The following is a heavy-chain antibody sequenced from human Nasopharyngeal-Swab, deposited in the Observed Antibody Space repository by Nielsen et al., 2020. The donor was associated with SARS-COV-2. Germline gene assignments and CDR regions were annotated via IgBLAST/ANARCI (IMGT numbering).Heavy chain of an antibody. J-gene: IGHJ3*02. Sequence: GGSLRLSCAASGFTFSDYYMSWIRQAPGKGLEWVSYISSSGSTIYYADSVKGRFTISRDNAKNSLYLQMNSLRAEDTAVYYCARVDRGGYCSSTSCYAFDIWGQGTMVTVSS. CDR2: ISSSGSTI. V-gene: IGHV3-11*04. D-gene: IGHD2-2*01. CDR3: ARVDRGGYCSSTSCYAFDI. CDR1: GFTFSDYY.